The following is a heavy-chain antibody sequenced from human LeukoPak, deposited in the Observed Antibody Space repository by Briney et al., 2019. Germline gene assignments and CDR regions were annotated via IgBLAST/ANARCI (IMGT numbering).Heavy chain of an antibody. CDR3: ARDWAENYDILTGRLNWFDP. J-gene: IGHJ5*02. CDR2: INPSGGST. CDR1: GYTFTIYY. Sequence: ASVKVSFTASGYTFTIYYMHWVRQAPGQGLEWMGIINPSGGSTSYAQKFQGRVTITRDISTSTVYMELSSLRSEDTAVYDCARDWAENYDILTGRLNWFDPWGQGTLVTVSS. D-gene: IGHD3-9*01. V-gene: IGHV1-46*01.